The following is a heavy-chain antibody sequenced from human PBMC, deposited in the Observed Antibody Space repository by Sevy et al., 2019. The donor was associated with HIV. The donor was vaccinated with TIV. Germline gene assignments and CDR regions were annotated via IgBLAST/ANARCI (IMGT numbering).Heavy chain of an antibody. D-gene: IGHD5-12*01. Sequence: GGSLRLSCATSGFTFSRFWMSWVRQAPGKGLEWVANIKQDGSEKYYVDSVKGRFTISRDNAKKSLLLQMNSLRAEDTAVYYCASDRDDSSGFGMDVWGQGTTVTVSS. V-gene: IGHV3-7*01. CDR1: GFTFSRFW. CDR2: IKQDGSEK. J-gene: IGHJ6*02. CDR3: ASDRDDSSGFGMDV.